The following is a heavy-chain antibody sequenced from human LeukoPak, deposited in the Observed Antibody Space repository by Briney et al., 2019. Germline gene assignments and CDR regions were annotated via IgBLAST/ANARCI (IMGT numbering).Heavy chain of an antibody. D-gene: IGHD3-16*01. J-gene: IGHJ4*02. Sequence: GGSVRLSCAVSGFAFHTYGMSWVRQAPGKGLEWVSAIDGNGAKTFYADPVKGRFTIFRDNSKNTLYLQMNILRAEDTAVYYCAKDKSWGFDYWGEGTLVTVSS. V-gene: IGHV3-23*01. CDR2: IDGNGAKT. CDR3: AKDKSWGFDY. CDR1: GFAFHTYG.